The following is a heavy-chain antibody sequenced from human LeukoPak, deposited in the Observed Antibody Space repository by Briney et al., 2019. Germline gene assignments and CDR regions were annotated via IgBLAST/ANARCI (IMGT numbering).Heavy chain of an antibody. CDR1: GGSISRGRYY. CDR3: ARLDYGSGSTSDDY. J-gene: IGHJ4*02. V-gene: IGHV4-61*02. D-gene: IGHD3-10*01. CDR2: IYTSGTT. Sequence: SQTLSLTCTISGGSISRGRYYWSWIRQPAGKGLEWIGRIYTSGTTNYNPSLKSRVTMSADMSKNQFSLKLSSVTAADTAVYYCARLDYGSGSTSDDYWGQGTLVTVSS.